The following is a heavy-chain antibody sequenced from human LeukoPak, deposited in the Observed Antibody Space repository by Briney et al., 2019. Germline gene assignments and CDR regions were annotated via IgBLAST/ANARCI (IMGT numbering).Heavy chain of an antibody. D-gene: IGHD2-2*01. CDR1: GFTFSSYG. J-gene: IGHJ6*02. V-gene: IGHV3-33*01. Sequence: GGSLRLSCAASGFTFSSYGMHWVRQAPGKGLEWVALIWYDGSSKYYADSVKGRFTISRDNSKNTLYLQMDSLRAEDTAVYYCARAPSVVVPAAGGYYYYGMDVWGQGTTVTVSS. CDR3: ARAPSVVVPAAGGYYYYGMDV. CDR2: IWYDGSSK.